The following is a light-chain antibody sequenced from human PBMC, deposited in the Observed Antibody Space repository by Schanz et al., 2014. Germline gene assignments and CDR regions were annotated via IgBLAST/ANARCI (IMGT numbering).Light chain of an antibody. V-gene: IGKV3-15*01. CDR1: QSVSSN. Sequence: EIVMTQSPATLSVSPGERATLSCRASQSVSSNLAWYRQIPGQAPRLLIYGASTRATGIPARFSGSGSGTEFTLTISSLQSEDFATYYCQDYSSVSRRFGQGTKVEMK. J-gene: IGKJ1*01. CDR3: QDYSSVSRR. CDR2: GAS.